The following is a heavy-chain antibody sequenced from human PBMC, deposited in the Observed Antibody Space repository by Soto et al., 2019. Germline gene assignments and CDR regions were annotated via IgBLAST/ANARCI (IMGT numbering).Heavy chain of an antibody. CDR2: INHSGST. CDR3: ARDKITGLFDY. J-gene: IGHJ4*02. V-gene: IGHV4-34*01. CDR1: GGSFSGYD. D-gene: IGHD2-8*02. Sequence: QVQLQQWGAGLLKPSETLSLTCAVYGGSFSGYDWTWICQPPGTGLEWIGEINHSGSTNYNPSLKSRVTISVDTSKKQFSLKLTSVTAADTAVYYGARDKITGLFDYWGQGTLVTVSS.